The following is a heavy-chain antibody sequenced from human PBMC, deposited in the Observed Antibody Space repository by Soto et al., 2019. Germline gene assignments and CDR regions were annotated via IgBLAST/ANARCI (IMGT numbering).Heavy chain of an antibody. CDR2: ISPYTGNT. J-gene: IGHJ6*02. V-gene: IGHV1-18*01. D-gene: IGHD3-16*01. Sequence: QVQLVQSGDEVKKPGASVKVSCKASGYIFVNYGIAWVRQAPGQGLEWMGWISPYTGNTHSATKVQGRLTMTTDTSSSTAYMDLGSLTFDDTAVYYCVMVDNYVTPTPQHVWGQGITVTVSS. CDR1: GYIFVNYG. CDR3: VMVDNYVTPTPQHV.